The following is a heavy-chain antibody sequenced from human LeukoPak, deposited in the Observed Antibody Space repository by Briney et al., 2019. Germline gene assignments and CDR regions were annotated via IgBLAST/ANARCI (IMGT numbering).Heavy chain of an antibody. V-gene: IGHV4-4*07. CDR2: IYSSGYT. CDR1: GGAIRSHY. CDR3: ARGEHSVDS. D-gene: IGHD1/OR15-1a*01. Sequence: SETLSLTCTVSGGAIRSHYWNWIRQPAGKGLEWIGRIYSSGYTNDNPFLKSRITMSVDMSKNQFSLRLHSVTAADTAVYYCARGEHSVDSWGQGMLVTVSS. J-gene: IGHJ4*02.